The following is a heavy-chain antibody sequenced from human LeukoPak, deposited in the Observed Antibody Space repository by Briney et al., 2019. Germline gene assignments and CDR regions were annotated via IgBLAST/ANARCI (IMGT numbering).Heavy chain of an antibody. D-gene: IGHD1-20*01. CDR1: GYTFIDYC. CDR3: ASEYNWNDPAYYYYMDV. V-gene: IGHV1-2*06. J-gene: IGHJ6*03. Sequence: ASLKVSCKASGYTFIDYCIHWVRQAPGQGVEWMGRINPNSGGTNYAQKLQGRVTITSDTDISTAYMELSRLRSDDTAVYYCASEYNWNDPAYYYYMDVWGKGTTVTVSS. CDR2: INPNSGGT.